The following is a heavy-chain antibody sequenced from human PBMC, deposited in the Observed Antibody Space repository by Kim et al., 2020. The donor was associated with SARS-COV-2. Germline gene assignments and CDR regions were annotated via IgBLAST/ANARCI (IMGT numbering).Heavy chain of an antibody. J-gene: IGHJ4*02. D-gene: IGHD3-10*01. CDR3: ARECTMVPGVICSGAVDY. Sequence: SETLSLTCTVSGGSISSSSYYWGWIRQPPGKGLEWIGRIDDSGSTNYNPSLQSRVTISVDTSKNQFSLKLSSVTAADTAVYYCARECTMVPGVICSGAVDYWGQGTLVTVSS. CDR1: GGSISSSSYY. CDR2: IDDSGST. V-gene: IGHV4-39*02.